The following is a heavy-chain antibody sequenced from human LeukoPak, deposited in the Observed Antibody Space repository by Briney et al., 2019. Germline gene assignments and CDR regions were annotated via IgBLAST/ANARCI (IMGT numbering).Heavy chain of an antibody. CDR3: TRPYSSGWYGTFSI. CDR2: VFHSGSY. V-gene: IGHV4-59*13. D-gene: IGHD6-19*01. CDR1: GGSITSYY. J-gene: IGHJ3*02. Sequence: PSETLSLTSTVCGGSITSYYWSWIRQPPGKGLEWIGHVFHSGSYNYNPSLKSRVTISVDTSKNQFSLKLSSVTAADTAVYYCTRPYSSGWYGTFSIWGQGTMVTVSS.